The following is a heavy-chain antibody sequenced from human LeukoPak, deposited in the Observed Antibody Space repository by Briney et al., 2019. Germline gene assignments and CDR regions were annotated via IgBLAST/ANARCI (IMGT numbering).Heavy chain of an antibody. Sequence: SSETLSLTCAVSGYSISSGYYWGWIRQPPGKGLEWIGSIYHSGSTYYNPSLKSRVTISVDTSKNQFSLKLSSVTAADTAVYYCARETRLSIAARPLDYWGPGTLVTVSS. J-gene: IGHJ4*02. D-gene: IGHD6-6*01. CDR1: GYSISSGYY. CDR3: ARETRLSIAARPLDY. V-gene: IGHV4-38-2*02. CDR2: IYHSGST.